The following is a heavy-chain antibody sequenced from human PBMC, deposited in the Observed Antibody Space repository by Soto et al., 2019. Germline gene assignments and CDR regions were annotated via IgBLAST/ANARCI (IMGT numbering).Heavy chain of an antibody. CDR3: AREDRDRETGLVPAAIDGMDV. CDR2: INPSGGST. Sequence: ASVKVSCKASGYTFTSYYMHWVRQAPGQGLEWMGFINPSGGSTTYAQNFQGRVTITADESTSTAYMELSSLRSDDTAVYYCAREDRDRETGLVPAAIDGMDVWGQGTTVTVSS. J-gene: IGHJ6*02. D-gene: IGHD2-2*01. CDR1: GYTFTSYY. V-gene: IGHV1-46*01.